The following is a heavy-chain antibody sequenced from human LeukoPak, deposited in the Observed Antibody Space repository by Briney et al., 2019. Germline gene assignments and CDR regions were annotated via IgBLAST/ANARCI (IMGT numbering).Heavy chain of an antibody. CDR2: IYPGDSDT. CDR3: ARRKYSGSPEQIFDP. V-gene: IGHV5-51*01. D-gene: IGHD1-26*01. Sequence: GESLKISCKGSGYSFTSYRIGWVRQMPGKGLEWMGIIYPGDSDTRYSPSFQGQVTISADKSISTAYLQWSSLKASDTAMYYCARRKYSGSPEQIFDPWGQGTLVTVSS. CDR1: GYSFTSYR. J-gene: IGHJ5*02.